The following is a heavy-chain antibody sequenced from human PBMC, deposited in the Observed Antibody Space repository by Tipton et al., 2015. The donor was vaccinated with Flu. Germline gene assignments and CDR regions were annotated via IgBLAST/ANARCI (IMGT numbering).Heavy chain of an antibody. D-gene: IGHD3-10*01. CDR2: MYAGGNT. CDR1: GFTFSSSA. V-gene: IGHV4-4*07. CDR3: ARGSGSGTEMTFYV. Sequence: LRLSCAASGFTFSSSAMSWIRKPAGKGLEWMGRMYAGGNTKYNPSLKSRVTMSVDTSKNQFSLRLTSVTAADTAVYYCARGSGSGTEMTFYVWGPGTVVTVSS. J-gene: IGHJ4*02.